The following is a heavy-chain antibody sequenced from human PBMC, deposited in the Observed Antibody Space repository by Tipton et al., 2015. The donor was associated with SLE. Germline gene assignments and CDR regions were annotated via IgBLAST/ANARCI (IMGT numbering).Heavy chain of an antibody. J-gene: IGHJ6*03. V-gene: IGHV3-30*02. D-gene: IGHD6-19*01. CDR2: LRYDGSNK. Sequence: GSLRLSCAASGFTFSSYGMHWVRQAPGKGLEWVAFLRYDGSNKYYADSVKGRFTISRDNSKNTLYLQMNSLRAEDTAVYYCAKDLDSSGWGGFDYYYYMDVWGKGTTVTVSS. CDR3: AKDLDSSGWGGFDYYYYMDV. CDR1: GFTFSSYG.